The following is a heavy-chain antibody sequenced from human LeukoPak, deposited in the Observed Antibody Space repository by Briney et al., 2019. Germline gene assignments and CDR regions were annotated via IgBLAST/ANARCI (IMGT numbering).Heavy chain of an antibody. J-gene: IGHJ4*02. CDR1: GFTFSNYC. CDR3: ARDAVSDYGGEPDY. D-gene: IGHD4-23*01. CDR2: INSDGSST. V-gene: IGHV3-74*01. Sequence: GGSLRLSCAASGFTFSNYCMHWVRQIPGKGLVWVSRINSDGSSTSYADSVEGRFTISRDNAKNTLYLQMNSLRAEDTAVYYCARDAVSDYGGEPDYWGQGTLVTVSS.